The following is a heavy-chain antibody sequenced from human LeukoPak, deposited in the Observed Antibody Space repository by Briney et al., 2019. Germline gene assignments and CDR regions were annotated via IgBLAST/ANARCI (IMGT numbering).Heavy chain of an antibody. CDR1: GFTFSSYD. V-gene: IGHV3-13*01. Sequence: QPGGSLRLSCAASGFTFSSYDMPWVRQATGKGLEWVSAIGTAGDTYYPGSVKGRFTISRENAKNSLYLQMNSLRAGDTAVYFCARQGGNSGSRDYYGMDVWGQGTTVTVSS. D-gene: IGHD1-26*01. CDR3: ARQGGNSGSRDYYGMDV. CDR2: IGTAGDT. J-gene: IGHJ6*02.